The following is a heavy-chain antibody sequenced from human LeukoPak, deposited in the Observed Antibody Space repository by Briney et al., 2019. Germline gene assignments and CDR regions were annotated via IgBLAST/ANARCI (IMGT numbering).Heavy chain of an antibody. CDR3: ARWELIDY. J-gene: IGHJ4*02. CDR2: ISHSSSYI. V-gene: IGHV3-21*01. CDR1: GFTFSGYS. D-gene: IGHD1-26*01. Sequence: PGGSLRLSCAASGFTFSGYSMNWVRQAPGKGLEWVSSISHSSSYIYYADSVKGRFTISRDNAKNSLYLRMNSLRAEDTAVYYCARWELIDYWGQGTLVTVSS.